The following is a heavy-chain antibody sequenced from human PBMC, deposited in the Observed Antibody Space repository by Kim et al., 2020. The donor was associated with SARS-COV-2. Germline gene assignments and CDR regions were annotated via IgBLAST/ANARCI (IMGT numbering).Heavy chain of an antibody. J-gene: IGHJ4*02. CDR1: GGSFSGYF. CDR2: VNYSGST. D-gene: IGHD3-10*01. CDR3: ARAGEVPSMFYFDY. V-gene: IGHV4-34*01. Sequence: SETLSLTCAVNGGSFSGYFWTWIRQSPGKGLEWIGEVNYSGSTNYNPSLKSRITTSVDTVKKQISLQLTSVTPADTAVYYCARAGEVPSMFYFDYWDQGVLVTVSS.